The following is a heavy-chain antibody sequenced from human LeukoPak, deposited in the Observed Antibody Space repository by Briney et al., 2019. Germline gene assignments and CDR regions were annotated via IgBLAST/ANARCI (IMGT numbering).Heavy chain of an antibody. V-gene: IGHV4-59*08. CDR3: ARGRYFVPLVEDAFDI. CDR2: IYYSGST. D-gene: IGHD3-9*01. Sequence: SETLSLTCTVSGGSISSYYWSWIRQSPGKGLEWIGYIYYSGSTNYNPSLKSRVTISVDTSKNQFSLRLTSVTAADTAVYYCARGRYFVPLVEDAFDIWGQGTMVTVSS. J-gene: IGHJ3*02. CDR1: GGSISSYY.